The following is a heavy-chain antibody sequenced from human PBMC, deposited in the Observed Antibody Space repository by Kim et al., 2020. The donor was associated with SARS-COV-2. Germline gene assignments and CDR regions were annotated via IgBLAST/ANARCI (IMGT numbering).Heavy chain of an antibody. CDR2: INGDGSIT. CDR1: GFIFRDSW. J-gene: IGHJ4*02. D-gene: IGHD2-2*01. V-gene: IGHV3-74*03. CDR3: LSFQQAS. Sequence: GGSLRLSCAASGFIFRDSWMNWVRQVPGKGPVWVSRINGDGSITTYADSVKGRFTVSRDNAKSTVYLQMNSLRVDDTAMYYGLSFQQASWGQGTLVTVS.